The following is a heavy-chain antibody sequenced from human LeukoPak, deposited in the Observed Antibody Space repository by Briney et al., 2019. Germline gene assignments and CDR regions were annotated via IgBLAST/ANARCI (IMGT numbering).Heavy chain of an antibody. CDR2: INPSGGST. D-gene: IGHD6-19*01. J-gene: IGHJ4*02. CDR3: ARDSLAGTPTY. V-gene: IGHV1-46*01. Sequence: ASVKASCKASGYTFTSYYMHWVRQAPGQGLEWMGIINPSGGSTSYAQKFQGRVTMTRDTSTSTVYMELSSLRSEDTAVYYCARDSLAGTPTYWGQGTLVTVSS. CDR1: GYTFTSYY.